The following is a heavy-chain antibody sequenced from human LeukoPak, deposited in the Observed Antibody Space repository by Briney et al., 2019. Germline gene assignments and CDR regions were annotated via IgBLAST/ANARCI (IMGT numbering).Heavy chain of an antibody. Sequence: GGSLRLSCAASGFTVSSNYMSWVRQAPGKGLEWVSVIYSGGSTYYADSVKGRFTISRDNSKNTLYLQMNSLRAEDTAVYYCASIGGPQPYYYDSSGYDYWGQGTLVTVSS. CDR1: GFTVSSNY. D-gene: IGHD3-22*01. V-gene: IGHV3-53*01. CDR3: ASIGGPQPYYYDSSGYDY. J-gene: IGHJ4*02. CDR2: IYSGGST.